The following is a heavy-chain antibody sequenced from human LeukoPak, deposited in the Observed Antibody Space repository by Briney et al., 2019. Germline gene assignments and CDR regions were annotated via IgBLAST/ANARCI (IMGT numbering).Heavy chain of an antibody. D-gene: IGHD6-13*01. J-gene: IGHJ4*02. Sequence: GSLRLSCAASGLTFSSYGMHWVRQAPGKGLEWVAFMRYDGSNKYYADSVKGRFTISRDNSKNTLYLQMNSLRAEDTAVYYCAKDWDSSWYGAYFDYWGQGTLVTVSS. CDR3: AKDWDSSWYGAYFDY. CDR2: MRYDGSNK. V-gene: IGHV3-30*02. CDR1: GLTFSSYG.